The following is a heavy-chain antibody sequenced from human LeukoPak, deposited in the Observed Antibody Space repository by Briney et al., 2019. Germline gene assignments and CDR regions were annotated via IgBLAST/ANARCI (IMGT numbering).Heavy chain of an antibody. CDR3: ARGNSGSYWGFDY. CDR2: IVVGSGNT. Sequence: SVKVSCKASGFTFTSSAVQWVRQARGQRLEWIGWIVVGSGNTNYAQKFQERVTITRDMSTSTAYMELSSLRSEDTAVYYCARGNSGSYWGFDYWGQGTLVTVSS. CDR1: GFTFTSSA. D-gene: IGHD1-26*01. J-gene: IGHJ4*02. V-gene: IGHV1-58*01.